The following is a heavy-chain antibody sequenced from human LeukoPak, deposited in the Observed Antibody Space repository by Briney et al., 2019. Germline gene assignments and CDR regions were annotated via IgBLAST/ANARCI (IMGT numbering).Heavy chain of an antibody. CDR2: INPNSGGT. CDR1: GYTFTAYY. D-gene: IGHD6-19*01. V-gene: IGHV1-2*02. Sequence: GASVKVSCKASGYTFTAYYMHWVRQAPGQGLEWMGWINPNSGGTNYAQKFQDRVTMTRDTSISTASMELNRLRSDDTAVYYCETAPLNEYTSGWYSFDYWGQGTLVTVSS. CDR3: ETAPLNEYTSGWYSFDY. J-gene: IGHJ4*02.